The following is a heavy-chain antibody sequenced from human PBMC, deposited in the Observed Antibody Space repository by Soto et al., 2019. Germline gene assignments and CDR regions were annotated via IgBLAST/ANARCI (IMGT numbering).Heavy chain of an antibody. Sequence: PGGSLRLSCAASGFTFSSDAMSWVRQAPGKGLEWVSSISGSGGVTDYADSVMGRFTISRDNSKNTVFLQMNSLRVEDTAVYYCAKDSAPNWYFDLWGRGTLVTVSS. CDR3: AKDSAPNWYFDL. D-gene: IGHD3-10*01. CDR2: ISGSGGVT. CDR1: GFTFSSDA. V-gene: IGHV3-23*01. J-gene: IGHJ2*01.